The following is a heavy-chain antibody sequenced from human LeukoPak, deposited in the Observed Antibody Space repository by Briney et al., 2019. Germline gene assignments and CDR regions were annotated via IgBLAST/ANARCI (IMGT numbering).Heavy chain of an antibody. V-gene: IGHV3-74*01. CDR3: VRDLGGRSGH. D-gene: IGHD1-26*01. CDR2: INEDGSTT. J-gene: IGHJ4*02. Sequence: GGSLRLSCVASGFTFSNDWMHWVRQAPGKGLVWVSRINEDGSTTNYADSVKGRSTIFRDNAKNTLYLQMNSLRAEDTAVYYCVRDLGGRSGHWGQGTLVTVSS. CDR1: GFTFSNDW.